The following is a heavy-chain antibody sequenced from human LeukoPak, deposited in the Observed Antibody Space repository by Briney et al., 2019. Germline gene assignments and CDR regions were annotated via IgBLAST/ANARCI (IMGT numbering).Heavy chain of an antibody. D-gene: IGHD3-3*01. Sequence: ASVKVSCKASGYTFTSYDINWVRQATGQGLEWMGWMNPNSGNAGYAQKFQGRVTMTRNTSISTAYMELSSLRSEDTAVYYCGRVLNYDFWSGLNYWRQGTLVTVSS. V-gene: IGHV1-8*01. CDR2: MNPNSGNA. CDR1: GYTFTSYD. CDR3: GRVLNYDFWSGLNY. J-gene: IGHJ4*02.